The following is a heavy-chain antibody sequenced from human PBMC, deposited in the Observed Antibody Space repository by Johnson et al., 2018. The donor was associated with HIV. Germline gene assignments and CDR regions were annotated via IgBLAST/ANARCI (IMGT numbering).Heavy chain of an antibody. D-gene: IGHD5-12*01. J-gene: IGHJ3*02. V-gene: IGHV3-20*04. CDR3: ARDESGYDEGFDAFDI. CDR1: GFTFDDYA. Sequence: VQLVESGGGVVQPGGSLRLSCAASGFTFDDYAMTWVRQAPGKGLEWVSAINWNGGTTGYTDSVKGRFTISRDNAKNSLYLQMNSLRAEDTAVYYCARDESGYDEGFDAFDIWGQGTMVTVSS. CDR2: INWNGGTT.